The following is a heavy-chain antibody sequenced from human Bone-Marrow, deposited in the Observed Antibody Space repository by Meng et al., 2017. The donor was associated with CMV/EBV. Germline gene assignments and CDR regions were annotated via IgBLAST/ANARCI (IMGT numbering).Heavy chain of an antibody. Sequence: GSLRLSCTVSGGSISSSSYYWGWIRQPPGKGLEWIGSIYYSGSTYYNPSLKSRVTISVDTSKNQFSLKLNSVTAADTAVYFCASRTGDFLNDAFDIWGQGTMDTVSS. CDR2: IYYSGST. D-gene: IGHD7-27*01. CDR3: ASRTGDFLNDAFDI. J-gene: IGHJ3*02. CDR1: GGSISSSSYY. V-gene: IGHV4-39*07.